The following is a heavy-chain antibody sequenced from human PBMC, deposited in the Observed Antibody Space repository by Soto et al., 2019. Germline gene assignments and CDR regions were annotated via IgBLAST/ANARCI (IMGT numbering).Heavy chain of an antibody. CDR2: INHSGST. Sequence: QVQLQQWGAGLLKPSETLSLTCAVYGGSFSGYYWSWIRQPPGKGLEWIGEINHSGSTNYNPSLKRRGTISVATPKNQFSLKLRSVTAADTAVYYCAREGYGDYVDYYYGMDVWGQGTTVTVSS. CDR3: AREGYGDYVDYYYGMDV. D-gene: IGHD4-17*01. CDR1: GGSFSGYY. V-gene: IGHV4-34*01. J-gene: IGHJ6*02.